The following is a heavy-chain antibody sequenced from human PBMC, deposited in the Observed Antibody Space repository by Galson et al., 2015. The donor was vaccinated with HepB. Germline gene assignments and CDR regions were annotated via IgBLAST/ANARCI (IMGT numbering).Heavy chain of an antibody. J-gene: IGHJ4*02. D-gene: IGHD3-10*01. CDR1: GFTFSSYS. CDR3: ARAVRWFGELLRYFDY. CDR2: ISSSSSTI. Sequence: LRLSCAASGFTFSSYSMNWARQAPGKGLEWVSYISSSSSTIYYADSVKGRFTISRDNAKNSLYLQMNSLRDEDTAVYYCARAVRWFGELLRYFDYWGQGTLVTVSS. V-gene: IGHV3-48*02.